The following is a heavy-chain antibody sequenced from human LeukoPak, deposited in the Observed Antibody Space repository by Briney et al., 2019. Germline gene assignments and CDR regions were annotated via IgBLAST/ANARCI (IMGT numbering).Heavy chain of an antibody. CDR1: GFTFSSYG. CDR2: IRYDGSNK. V-gene: IGHV3-30*02. J-gene: IGHJ4*02. D-gene: IGHD3-10*01. CDR3: AKDPSVYGYLDY. Sequence: PGGSLRLSCAASGFTFSSYGMHWVRQAPGRGLEWVAFIRYDGSNKYYADSVKGRFTISRDNSKNTLYLQMNSLRAEDAAVYYCAKDPSVYGYLDYWGQGTLVTVSS.